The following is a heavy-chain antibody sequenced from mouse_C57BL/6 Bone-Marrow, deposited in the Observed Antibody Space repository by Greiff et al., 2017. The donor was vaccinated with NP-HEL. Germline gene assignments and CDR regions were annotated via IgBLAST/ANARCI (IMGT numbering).Heavy chain of an antibody. V-gene: IGHV1-15*01. CDR2: IDPETGGT. D-gene: IGHD1-1*01. Sequence: QVQLKESGAELVRPGASVTLSCKASGYTFTDYEMHWVKQTPVHGLEWIGAIDPETGGTAYNQKFKGKAILTADKSSSTAYMELRSLTSEDSAVYYCTRRNYGGFACWGQGTLVTVSA. CDR3: TRRNYGGFAC. CDR1: GYTFTDYE. J-gene: IGHJ3*01.